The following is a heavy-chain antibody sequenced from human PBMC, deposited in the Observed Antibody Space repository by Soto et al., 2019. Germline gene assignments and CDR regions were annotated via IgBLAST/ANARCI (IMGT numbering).Heavy chain of an antibody. D-gene: IGHD2-15*01. J-gene: IGHJ6*02. CDR3: ARGDCSGGSCYGMDV. Sequence: EVQLVESGGVLVQPGGSLRLSCAASGFAFSGHTMNWVRQAPGKGLEWVSYISDTSNTIYYADSVKGRFIISRDNARNSLFLQMSSLRDDDTAVYYCARGDCSGGSCYGMDVWGQGTTVTVSS. CDR2: ISDTSNTI. CDR1: GFAFSGHT. V-gene: IGHV3-48*02.